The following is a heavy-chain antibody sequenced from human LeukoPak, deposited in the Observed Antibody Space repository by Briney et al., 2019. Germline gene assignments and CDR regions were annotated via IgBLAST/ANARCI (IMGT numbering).Heavy chain of an antibody. D-gene: IGHD2-15*01. CDR2: INHSGST. CDR3: ARDYCSGGSCYFRDY. Sequence: PSETLSLTCAVYGGSFSGYCWSWIRQPPGKGLEWIGEINHSGSTNYNPSLKSRVTISVDTSKNQFSLKLSSVTAADTAVYYCARDYCSGGSCYFRDYWGQGTLVTVSS. CDR1: GGSFSGYC. J-gene: IGHJ4*02. V-gene: IGHV4-34*01.